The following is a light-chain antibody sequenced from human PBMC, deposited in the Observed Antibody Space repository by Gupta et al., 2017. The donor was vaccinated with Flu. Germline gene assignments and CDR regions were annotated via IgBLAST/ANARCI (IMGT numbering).Light chain of an antibody. V-gene: IGLV1-47*01. CDR2: RGN. J-gene: IGLJ1*01. CDR1: VFNIGNNY. Sequence: QSVLTQPPSASGTPGQTVTISCSGGVFNIGNNYVSWYLQLPGTAPKVLIYRGNQRPSGVPDRFSASKSGNSASLTISGLRPDDESDYYCAAWDNNLNGYVFGTGTKVTAL. CDR3: AAWDNNLNGYV.